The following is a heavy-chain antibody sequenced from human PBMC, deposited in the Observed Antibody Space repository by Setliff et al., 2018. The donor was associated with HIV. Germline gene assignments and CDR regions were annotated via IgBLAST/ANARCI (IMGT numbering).Heavy chain of an antibody. CDR2: INHSGST. CDR3: ARHWNYDTGLDPFDI. Sequence: SSETLSLTCAVYGGSFSGYYWSWIRQPPGKGLEWIGEINHSGSTNYNPSLKSRVTISVDTSKNQFSLKLSSVTAADTAVYYCARHWNYDTGLDPFDIWGQGTMVTVSS. J-gene: IGHJ3*02. CDR1: GGSFSGYY. D-gene: IGHD3-22*01. V-gene: IGHV4-34*01.